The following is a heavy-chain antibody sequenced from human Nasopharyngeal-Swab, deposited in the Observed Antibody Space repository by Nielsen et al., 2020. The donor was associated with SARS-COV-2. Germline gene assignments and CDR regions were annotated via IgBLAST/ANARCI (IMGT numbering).Heavy chain of an antibody. CDR2: IIPIFGTA. CDR1: GDTISSYA. CDR3: ARVAPLGPAMATAHFDY. V-gene: IGHV1-69*13. J-gene: IGHJ4*02. D-gene: IGHD5-18*01. Sequence: SVTVSCKASGDTISSYAISWVRQAPGQGLEWMGGIIPIFGTANYAQKFQGRVTITADESTSTAYMELSSLRSEDTAVYYYARVAPLGPAMATAHFDYWGQGTLVTVSA.